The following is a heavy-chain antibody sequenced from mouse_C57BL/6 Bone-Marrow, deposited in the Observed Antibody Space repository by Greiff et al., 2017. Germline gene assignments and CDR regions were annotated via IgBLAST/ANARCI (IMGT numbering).Heavy chain of an antibody. J-gene: IGHJ2*01. CDR1: GYSITSGYY. CDR2: ISYDGSN. CDR3: ARVGFLDY. V-gene: IGHV3-6*01. Sequence: EVQLQQSGPGLVKPSQSLSLTCSVTGYSITSGYYWNWIRQFPGNKLEWMGYISYDGSNNYNPSLKNRISITRDTSKNQFFLKLNSVTTEDTATYYCARVGFLDYWGQGTTLTVSS.